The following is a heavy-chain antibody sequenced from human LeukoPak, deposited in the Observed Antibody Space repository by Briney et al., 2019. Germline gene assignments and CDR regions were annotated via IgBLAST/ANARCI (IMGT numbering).Heavy chain of an antibody. Sequence: ASVKVSCKASGYTFTGYYMHWARQAPGQGLEWMGWINPNSGGTNYAQKFQGRVTMTRDTSISTAYMELSRLRSDDTAVYYCARDGIAAAGSEFDPWGQGTLVTVSS. D-gene: IGHD6-13*01. J-gene: IGHJ5*02. V-gene: IGHV1-2*02. CDR3: ARDGIAAAGSEFDP. CDR1: GYTFTGYY. CDR2: INPNSGGT.